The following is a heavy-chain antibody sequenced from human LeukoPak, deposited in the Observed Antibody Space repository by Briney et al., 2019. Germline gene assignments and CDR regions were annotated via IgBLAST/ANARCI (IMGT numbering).Heavy chain of an antibody. D-gene: IGHD6-13*01. CDR3: ATVRIAAAGNPFDY. J-gene: IGHJ4*02. CDR1: GYTLTELS. Sequence: ASVKVSCKVSGYTLTELSMHWVRQAPGKGLEWMGGFDPEDGETIYAQKFQGRVTMTEDTSTDTAYMELSSLRSEDTAVYYCATVRIAAAGNPFDYRGQGTLVTVSS. V-gene: IGHV1-24*01. CDR2: FDPEDGET.